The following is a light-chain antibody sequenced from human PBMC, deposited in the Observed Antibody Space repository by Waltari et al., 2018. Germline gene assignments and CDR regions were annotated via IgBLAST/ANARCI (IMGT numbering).Light chain of an antibody. CDR1: QSVLYSSNNKNY. CDR2: WAS. J-gene: IGKJ2*01. Sequence: DIVMTQSADSLAVSLGERATINCKSSQSVLYSSNNKNYLAWYQQKPGQPPKLLIYWASTRESGVPDRFTGSGSGTDFTLTISSLQAEDVAVYYCQQYHTTPYTFGQGTKVEI. CDR3: QQYHTTPYT. V-gene: IGKV4-1*01.